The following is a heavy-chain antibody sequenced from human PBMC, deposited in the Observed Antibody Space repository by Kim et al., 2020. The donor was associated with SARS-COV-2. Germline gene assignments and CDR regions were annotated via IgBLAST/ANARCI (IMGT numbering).Heavy chain of an antibody. CDR3: ANADIIAARGA. J-gene: IGHJ5*02. Sequence: GGSLRLSCAASGFTITNYGMSWVRQAPGKGLEWVSTISGTSVTTFYADSVKGRFTISRDKSENTLYLQMNSLRAEDTAVYYCANADIIAARGAWGQGSLVTISS. CDR2: ISGTSVTT. V-gene: IGHV3-23*01. CDR1: GFTITNYG. D-gene: IGHD6-13*01.